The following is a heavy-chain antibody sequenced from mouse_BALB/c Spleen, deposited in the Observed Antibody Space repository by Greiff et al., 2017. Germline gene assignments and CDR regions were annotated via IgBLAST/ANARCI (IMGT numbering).Heavy chain of an antibody. Sequence: EVQLQQSGPGLVKPSQSLSLTCSVTGYSITSGYYWNWIRQFPGNKLEWMGYISYDGSNNYNPSLKNRISITRDTSKNQFFLKLNSVTTEDTATYYCARDYGNLTWFAYWGQGTLVTVSA. CDR2: ISYDGSN. CDR1: GYSITSGYY. CDR3: ARDYGNLTWFAY. D-gene: IGHD2-1*01. V-gene: IGHV3-6*02. J-gene: IGHJ3*01.